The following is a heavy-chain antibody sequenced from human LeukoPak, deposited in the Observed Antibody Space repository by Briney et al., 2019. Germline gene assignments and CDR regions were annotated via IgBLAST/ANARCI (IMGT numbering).Heavy chain of an antibody. J-gene: IGHJ4*02. D-gene: IGHD6-19*01. Sequence: ASVKVSCTASGYTFTTYGISWVRQAPGQGLEWMGWISAYNGNTNYAQKLQGRVTMTTDTSTSTAYMELRSLRSDDTAVYYCARDVSSGWVFDYWGQGTLVTVSS. CDR3: ARDVSSGWVFDY. CDR1: GYTFTTYG. CDR2: ISAYNGNT. V-gene: IGHV1-18*01.